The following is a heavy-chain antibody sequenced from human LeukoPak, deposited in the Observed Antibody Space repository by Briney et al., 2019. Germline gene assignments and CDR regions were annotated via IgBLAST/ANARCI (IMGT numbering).Heavy chain of an antibody. D-gene: IGHD4-11*01. J-gene: IGHJ4*02. V-gene: IGHV4-59*01. CDR1: GGSISSYY. Sequence: SSETLFLTCTVSGGSISSYYWSWIRQPPGKGLEWIGYIYYSRSTNYNPSLKSRVTISVDTSKNQVSLRLSSVTAADTAVYYCARGDFSTLFDYWGQGTLVTVSS. CDR2: IYYSRST. CDR3: ARGDFSTLFDY.